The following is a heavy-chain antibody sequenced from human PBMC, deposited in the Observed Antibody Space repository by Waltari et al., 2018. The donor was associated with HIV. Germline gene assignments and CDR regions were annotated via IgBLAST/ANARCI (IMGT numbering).Heavy chain of an antibody. J-gene: IGHJ6*02. Sequence: QVQLLQSGAGLKRPGSSMKVSCKASGGTLHNLAFNWVRQVPGGEFEWLGGLIPIFGSPIYAEEFRWRVTITADVSTNTAYMELSGLTSEDTATYYCATDLMIVSGPRPYYGLDVWGQGTTVTVSS. CDR2: LIPIFGSP. D-gene: IGHD2-8*01. CDR3: ATDLMIVSGPRPYYGLDV. V-gene: IGHV1-69*01. CDR1: GGTLHNLA.